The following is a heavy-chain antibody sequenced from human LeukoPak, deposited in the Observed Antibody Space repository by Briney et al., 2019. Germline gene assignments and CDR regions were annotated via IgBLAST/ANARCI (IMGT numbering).Heavy chain of an antibody. J-gene: IGHJ4*02. CDR1: GGSISRYY. V-gene: IGHV4-59*01. Sequence: PSETLSLTCAVSGGSISRYYWSWIRQPPGKGLEWLGYISYSGSTNSNPSLKSRVTISVDTSKYQFSLKLSSVTAADTAVYYCARDADTSSHFDYWGQGTLVTVSS. CDR3: ARDADTSSHFDY. CDR2: ISYSGST. D-gene: IGHD2-2*01.